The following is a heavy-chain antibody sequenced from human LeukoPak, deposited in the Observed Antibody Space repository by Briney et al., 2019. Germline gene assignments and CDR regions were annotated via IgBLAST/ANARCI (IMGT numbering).Heavy chain of an antibody. CDR1: GYTFTGYY. D-gene: IGHD3-10*01. CDR2: INPNSGGT. V-gene: IGHV1-2*06. Sequence: GASVKVSCKASGYTFTGYYMHWVRQAPGQGLEWMGRINPNSGGTNYAQKFQGRVTMTRDTSISTAYMEVRSLRSDDTAVYYCARDGRFGELSDYWGQGTLVTVSS. CDR3: ARDGRFGELSDY. J-gene: IGHJ4*02.